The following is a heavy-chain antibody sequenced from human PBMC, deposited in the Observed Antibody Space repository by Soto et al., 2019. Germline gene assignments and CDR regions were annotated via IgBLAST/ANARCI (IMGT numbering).Heavy chain of an antibody. CDR1: GFTFSSYS. J-gene: IGHJ6*02. CDR3: ARDSLSFGVVISYYYGMDV. Sequence: GGSLRLSCAASGFTFSSYSMNWVRQAPGKGLEWVSYISSSSSTIYHADSVKGRFTISRDNAKNSLYLQMNSLRDEDTAVYYCARDSLSFGVVISYYYGMDVWGQGTTVTVSS. D-gene: IGHD3-3*01. V-gene: IGHV3-48*02. CDR2: ISSSSSTI.